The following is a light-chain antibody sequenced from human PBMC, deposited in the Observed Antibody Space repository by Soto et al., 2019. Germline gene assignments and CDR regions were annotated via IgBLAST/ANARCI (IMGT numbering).Light chain of an antibody. CDR2: DAS. CDR3: QQYNSYSWT. CDR1: QSISSW. V-gene: IGKV1-5*01. Sequence: DIQMTQSPYTLSASVGDRVTLTCRASQSISSWLAWYQQKPGKAPKLLIYDASSLESGVPSRFSGSGSGTEFTLTISSLQPDDFATYYCQQYNSYSWTFGQGTKVEIK. J-gene: IGKJ1*01.